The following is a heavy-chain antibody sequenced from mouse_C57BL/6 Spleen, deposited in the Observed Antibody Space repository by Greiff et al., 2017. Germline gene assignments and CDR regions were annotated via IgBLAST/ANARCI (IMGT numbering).Heavy chain of an antibody. J-gene: IGHJ2*01. CDR1: GYAFTNYL. CDR3: ARRGYGSGYFDY. CDR2: INPGSGGT. Sequence: VKLMESGAELVRPGTSVKVSCKASGYAFTNYLIEWVKQRPGQGLEWIGVINPGSGGTNYNEKFKGKATLTADKSSSTAYMQLSSLTSEDSAVYFCARRGYGSGYFDYWGQGTTLTVSS. D-gene: IGHD1-1*01. V-gene: IGHV1-54*01.